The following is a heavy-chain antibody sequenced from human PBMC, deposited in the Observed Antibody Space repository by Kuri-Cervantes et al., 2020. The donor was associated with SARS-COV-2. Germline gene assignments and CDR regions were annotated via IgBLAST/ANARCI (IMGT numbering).Heavy chain of an antibody. CDR1: GFTFSSYW. V-gene: IGHV3-30*02. J-gene: IGHJ4*02. CDR2: IRYDGSNK. CDR3: AKIAAAGTTGGYYFDY. D-gene: IGHD6-13*01. Sequence: GGSLRLSSAASGFTFSSYWMSWVRQAPGKGLEWVAFIRYDGSNKYYADSVKGRFTISRDNSKNTLYLQMNSLRAEDTAVYYCAKIAAAGTTGGYYFDYWGQGTLVTVSS.